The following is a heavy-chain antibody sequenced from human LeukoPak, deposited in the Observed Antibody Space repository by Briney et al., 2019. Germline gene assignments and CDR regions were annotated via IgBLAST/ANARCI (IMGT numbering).Heavy chain of an antibody. V-gene: IGHV4-59*01. CDR1: ARSISGFF. J-gene: IGHJ6*03. D-gene: IGHD5-18*01. CDR2: ISYSGST. Sequence: PSETLSLTCTVSARSISGFFWSWVRQPPGKGLEWIGYISYSGSTNYNTSLKSRVTISADTSKNQVSLKLSSVTAADTAVYYCARTYRYGSFPVYHFYMDVWGKGTTVTVSS. CDR3: ARTYRYGSFPVYHFYMDV.